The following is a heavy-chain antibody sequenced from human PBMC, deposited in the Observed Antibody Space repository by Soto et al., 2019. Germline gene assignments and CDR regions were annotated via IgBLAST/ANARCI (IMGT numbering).Heavy chain of an antibody. V-gene: IGHV3-33*01. CDR2: IWYDGSNK. Sequence: GGSLRLSCAASGFTFSSNGMHWVRQAPGKGLEWVAVIWYDGSNKYYADSVKGRFTISRDNSKKTLYLQMNSLKASDTAMYYCARHAASFSDPLIRWFDPWGQGTLVTVSS. CDR3: ARHAASFSDPLIRWFDP. J-gene: IGHJ5*02. CDR1: GFTFSSNG. D-gene: IGHD1-26*01.